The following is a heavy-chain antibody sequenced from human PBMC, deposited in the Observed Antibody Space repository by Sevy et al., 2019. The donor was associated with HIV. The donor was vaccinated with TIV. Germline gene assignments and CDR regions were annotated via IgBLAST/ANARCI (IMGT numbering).Heavy chain of an antibody. J-gene: IGHJ4*02. V-gene: IGHV3-30*18. CDR1: GFTFKYHG. CDR2: ISIDGSNK. CDR3: AKDGGHIDIDY. D-gene: IGHD2-15*01. Sequence: GGSLRLSCAASGFTFKYHGMHWVRQAPGKGLEWLSLISIDGSNKYYADSVKGRFTISRDNAKNTVSVQTNSLRPEDTATYYCAKDGGHIDIDYWGQGILVTVSS.